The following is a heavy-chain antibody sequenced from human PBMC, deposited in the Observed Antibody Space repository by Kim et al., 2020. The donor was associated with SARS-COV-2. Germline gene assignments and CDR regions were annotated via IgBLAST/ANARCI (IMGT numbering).Heavy chain of an antibody. CDR1: GGSFSGYY. V-gene: IGHV4-34*01. D-gene: IGHD2-15*01. CDR2: INHSGST. J-gene: IGHJ4*02. Sequence: SETLSLTCAVYGGSFSGYYWSWIRQPPGKGLEWIGEINHSGSTNYNPSLKSRVTISVDTSKNQFSLKLSSVTAADTAVYYCARGVGYCSGGSCYSQRSFDYWGQGTLVTVSS. CDR3: ARGVGYCSGGSCYSQRSFDY.